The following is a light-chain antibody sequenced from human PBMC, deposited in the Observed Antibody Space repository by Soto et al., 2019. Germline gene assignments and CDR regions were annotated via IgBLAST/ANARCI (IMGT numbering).Light chain of an antibody. CDR1: QSVSSN. Sequence: IVMTQSPATLSVSPGERATLSCRASQSVSSNLAWYQQKPGQAPRLLSYGASTRGTGIPPGLSGSGSGTAFTLPISSLQSHDYSVYYCQQYNNWPPYTFGQGTKLEIK. V-gene: IGKV3-15*01. J-gene: IGKJ2*01. CDR3: QQYNNWPPYT. CDR2: GAS.